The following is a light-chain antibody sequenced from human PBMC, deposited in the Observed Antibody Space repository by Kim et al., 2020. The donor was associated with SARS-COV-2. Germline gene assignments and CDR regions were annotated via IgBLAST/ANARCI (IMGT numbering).Light chain of an antibody. J-gene: IGLJ2*01. CDR1: SSNIGNNF. V-gene: IGLV1-51*01. CDR3: GTWDSSLSAV. CDR2: DNN. Sequence: PGKKGTISCSGSSSNIGNNFVSWYQQLPGTAPKLLIYDNNKRPSGIPDRFSGSKSGTSATLGITGLQTGDEADYYCGTWDSSLSAVFGGGTQLTVL.